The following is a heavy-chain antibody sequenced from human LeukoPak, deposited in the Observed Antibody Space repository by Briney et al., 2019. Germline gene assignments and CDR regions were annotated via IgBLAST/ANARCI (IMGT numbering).Heavy chain of an antibody. D-gene: IGHD1-1*01. CDR1: GFIFSSFW. J-gene: IGHJ4*02. V-gene: IGHV3-7*03. CDR2: IKQDGSEK. CDR3: ARGGTRRPSPFDY. Sequence: GGSLRLSCGASGFIFSSFWMDWVRQAPGKGLEWVANIKQDGSEKYYVESVKGRFTLSRDNNKNSIYLQMNSLRADDTAIYYCARGGTRRPSPFDYWGQGILVTVSS.